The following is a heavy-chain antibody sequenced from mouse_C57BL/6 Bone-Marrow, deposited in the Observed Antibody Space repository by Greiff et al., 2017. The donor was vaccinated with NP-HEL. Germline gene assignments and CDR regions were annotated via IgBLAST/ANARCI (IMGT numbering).Heavy chain of an antibody. CDR2: IWTGGGT. Sequence: VKLVESGPGLVAPSQSLSITCTVSGFSLTSYAISWVRQPPGKGLEWLGVIWTGGGTNHNSAIKSRLSICKDNSKSQIFLKMNSLQTDDTARYDCARKKGYGSSYGWYCDVWGTGTTVTVSS. D-gene: IGHD1-1*01. J-gene: IGHJ1*03. CDR1: GFSLTSYA. CDR3: ARKKGYGSSYGWYCDV. V-gene: IGHV2-9-1*01.